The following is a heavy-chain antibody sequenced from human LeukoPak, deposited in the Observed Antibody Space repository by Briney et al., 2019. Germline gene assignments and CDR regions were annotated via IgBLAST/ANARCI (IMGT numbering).Heavy chain of an antibody. CDR2: INPNSGGT. CDR3: ARHPYSGSYHFDY. J-gene: IGHJ4*02. Sequence: ASVKVSCKASGYIFTGYYMHWVRQAPGQGLQWMGWINPNSGGTNSAQKFQGRVTMTRDTSISTAYMELSRLTSDDTAVYYCARHPYSGSYHFDYWGQGTLVTVSS. CDR1: GYIFTGYY. V-gene: IGHV1-2*02. D-gene: IGHD1-26*01.